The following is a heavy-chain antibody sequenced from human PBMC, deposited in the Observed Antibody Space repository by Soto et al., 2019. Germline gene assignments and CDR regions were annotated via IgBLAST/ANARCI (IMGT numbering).Heavy chain of an antibody. Sequence: QVQLVQSGAEMKRPGASVILSCKASGYIFTTYSIHWVRQTAGQGLEWMAKVDPRDGSTGYAQKFRGRVSMAWDTSTGTVTMEVSSLTSDDPATYDCAKVRSSGREFDYWGQGTQVTVSS. D-gene: IGHD6-25*01. V-gene: IGHV1-46*01. CDR3: AKVRSSGREFDY. J-gene: IGHJ4*02. CDR1: GYIFTTYS. CDR2: VDPRDGST.